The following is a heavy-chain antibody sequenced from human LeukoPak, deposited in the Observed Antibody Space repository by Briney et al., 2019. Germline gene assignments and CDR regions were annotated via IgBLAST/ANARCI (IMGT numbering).Heavy chain of an antibody. CDR2: IYYSGST. J-gene: IGHJ3*02. Sequence: SETLSLTCTVSGGSISSSSYYWSWIRQPPGKGLDWIGYIYYSGSTNYNPSLKSRVTISVDTSKNQFSLKLSSVTAADTAVYYCARSSSRSYAFDIWGQGTMVTVSS. CDR1: GGSISSSSYY. V-gene: IGHV4-61*01. CDR3: ARSSSRSYAFDI. D-gene: IGHD5/OR15-5a*01.